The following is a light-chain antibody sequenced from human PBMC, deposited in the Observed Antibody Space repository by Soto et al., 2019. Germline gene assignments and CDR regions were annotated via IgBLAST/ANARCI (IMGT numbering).Light chain of an antibody. Sequence: QSALTQPASVSVSPGQSITISCTGTSSDVGGYNLVSWYQQYPDKAPKLMIFDVNNRPSGVSKRFSGSKSGNTASLTISGLQAEDEADDYCSSYKISSTRPDVFGTGTQLTVL. CDR1: SSDVGGYNL. CDR3: SSYKISSTRPDV. CDR2: DVN. J-gene: IGLJ1*01. V-gene: IGLV2-14*01.